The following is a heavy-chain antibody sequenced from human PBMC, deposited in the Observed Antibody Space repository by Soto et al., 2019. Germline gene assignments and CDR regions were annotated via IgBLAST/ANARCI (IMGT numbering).Heavy chain of an antibody. CDR1: GYTFTSYD. CDR3: ARSPPRRRYSSSWYGVVY. Sequence: EASVKVSCKASGYTFTSYDINWVRQATGQGLEWMGWMNPNSGNTGYAQKFQGRVTMTRNTSISTAYMELSSLRSEDTAVYYCARSPPRRRYSSSWYGVVYWGQGTLVTVSS. D-gene: IGHD6-13*01. CDR2: MNPNSGNT. J-gene: IGHJ4*02. V-gene: IGHV1-8*01.